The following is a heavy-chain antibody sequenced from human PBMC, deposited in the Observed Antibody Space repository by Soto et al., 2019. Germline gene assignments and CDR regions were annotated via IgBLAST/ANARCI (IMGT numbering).Heavy chain of an antibody. V-gene: IGHV3-23*01. J-gene: IGHJ4*02. Sequence: GGAPRTPPAASGFTLCSYSMSWVRPFPGKGLEWVSGISGTGNSTYYADSVKGRFFISRDSSKNTVYLQMNSLRAEDTAIYYCAKGAGQQRRFDYWGQGALVTVSS. CDR2: ISGTGNST. CDR1: GFTLCSYS. D-gene: IGHD6-25*01. CDR3: AKGAGQQRRFDY.